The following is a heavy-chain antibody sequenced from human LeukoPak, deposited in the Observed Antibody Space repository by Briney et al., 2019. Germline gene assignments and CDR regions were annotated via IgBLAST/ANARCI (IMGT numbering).Heavy chain of an antibody. Sequence: GGSLRLSCAASGFTFNNYAVSWVRQAPGKGLEWVSGITGSGRTTYYADSVKGRFTISRDNSKNSLYLQINSLRAEDTAVYYCAKGLLITILGSLDYWGQGTLVTVSS. CDR2: ITGSGRTT. CDR3: AKGLLITILGSLDY. D-gene: IGHD3-3*01. V-gene: IGHV3-23*01. CDR1: GFTFNNYA. J-gene: IGHJ4*02.